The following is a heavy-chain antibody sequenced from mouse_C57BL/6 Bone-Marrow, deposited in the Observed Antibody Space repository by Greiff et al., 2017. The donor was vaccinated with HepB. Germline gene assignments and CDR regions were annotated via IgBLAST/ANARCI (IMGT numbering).Heavy chain of an antibody. CDR2: ISSGGSYT. CDR3: ARRRAIGTTAWFAY. V-gene: IGHV5-6*01. D-gene: IGHD2-5*01. J-gene: IGHJ3*01. Sequence: EVHLVESGGDLVKPGGSLKLSCAASGFTFSSYCMSWVRQTPDKRLEWVATISSGGSYTYYPDSVKGRFTISRDNAKNTLYLQMSSLKSEDPAMYYCARRRAIGTTAWFAYWGQGTLVTVSA. CDR1: GFTFSSYC.